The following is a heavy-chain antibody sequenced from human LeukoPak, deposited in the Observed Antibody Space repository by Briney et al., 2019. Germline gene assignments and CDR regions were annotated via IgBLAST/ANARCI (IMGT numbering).Heavy chain of an antibody. Sequence: PGVSLSCYCSASGFTCSSYAMIWLRHAQGKGLMWVSVIFAGANTYYADYVKGRFTISRDNSKNTVNLQMNSLRAEDTAVYYCARDHADYGDYVGYWGQGTLVTVSS. CDR2: IFAGANT. CDR3: ARDHADYGDYVGY. J-gene: IGHJ4*02. CDR1: GFTCSSYA. D-gene: IGHD4-17*01. V-gene: IGHV3-66*01.